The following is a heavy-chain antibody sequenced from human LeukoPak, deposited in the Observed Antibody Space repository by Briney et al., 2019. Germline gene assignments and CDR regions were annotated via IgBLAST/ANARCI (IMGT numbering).Heavy chain of an antibody. D-gene: IGHD3-22*01. V-gene: IGHV4-61*08. CDR1: GGSISSGGYY. J-gene: IGHJ4*02. CDR3: ARCPADYYDSSGYYPNYFDY. Sequence: SQTLSLTCTVSGGSISSGGYYWSWIRQPPGKGLEWIGYIYHSGSTNYNPSLKSRVTMSVDTSKNQFSLKLSSVTAADTAVYYCARCPADYYDSSGYYPNYFDYWGQGTPVTVSS. CDR2: IYHSGST.